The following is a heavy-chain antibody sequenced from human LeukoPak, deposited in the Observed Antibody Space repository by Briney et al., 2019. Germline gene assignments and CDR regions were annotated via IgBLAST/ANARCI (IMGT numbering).Heavy chain of an antibody. CDR1: GFTFRSYW. Sequence: GGSLRLSCAASGFTFRSYWIHWVRQAPGKGLVWVSRINRDGSSTTYADSVKGRFTVSRDNAKNTLYLQMNSLRAEDTAVYYCTRRGVVAAGTTFDYWGQGTLVTVSS. D-gene: IGHD2-15*01. CDR3: TRRGVVAAGTTFDY. CDR2: INRDGSST. J-gene: IGHJ4*02. V-gene: IGHV3-74*01.